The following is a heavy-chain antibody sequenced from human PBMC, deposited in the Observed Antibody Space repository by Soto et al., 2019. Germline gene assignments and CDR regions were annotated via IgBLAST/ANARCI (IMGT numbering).Heavy chain of an antibody. V-gene: IGHV3-23*01. D-gene: IGHD6-13*01. CDR1: GFTFSSYA. Sequence: GSLRLSCAASGFTFSSYAMSWVRQAPGKGLEWVSAISGSGGSTYYADSVKGRFTISRDNPKNTLYLQMNSLRAEDTAVYYCAKDRGGSSSGKMFDYWGQGTLVTVSS. CDR3: AKDRGGSSSGKMFDY. J-gene: IGHJ4*02. CDR2: ISGSGGST.